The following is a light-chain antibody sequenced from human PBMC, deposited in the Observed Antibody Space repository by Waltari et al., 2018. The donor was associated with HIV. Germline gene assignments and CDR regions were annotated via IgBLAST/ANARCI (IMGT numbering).Light chain of an antibody. J-gene: IGKJ1*01. CDR1: QSVGAF. CDR2: QAS. Sequence: DIRLTQSPSSLSASAGDRVVITCRAGQSVGAFLAWYQQKPGKPPKLLIFQASILEGGFPSRFSRRVSGSDCTLPINGLQSDDFATYFCHQYASFSGTFGQGTKVEL. CDR3: HQYASFSGT. V-gene: IGKV1-5*03.